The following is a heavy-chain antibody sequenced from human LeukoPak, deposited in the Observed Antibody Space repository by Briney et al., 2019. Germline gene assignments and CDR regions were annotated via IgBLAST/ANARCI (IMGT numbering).Heavy chain of an antibody. D-gene: IGHD3-10*01. CDR1: GGSISSYY. V-gene: IGHV4-59*01. CDR3: ARDSGQLFDY. Sequence: PSETLSLTGTVSGGSISSYYWSWIRQPPGKGLEWIGYIYYSGSTNYNPSLKSRVTISVDTSKNQFSLKLSSVTAADTAVYYCARDSGQLFDYWGQGTLVTVSS. J-gene: IGHJ4*02. CDR2: IYYSGST.